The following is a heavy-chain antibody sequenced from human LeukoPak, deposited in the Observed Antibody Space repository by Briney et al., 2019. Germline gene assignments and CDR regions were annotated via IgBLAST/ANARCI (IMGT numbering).Heavy chain of an antibody. CDR3: ARDSVVTGNDY. Sequence: EASVKVSFKASGYTFTSYAMHWVRQAPGQRLEWMGWINAGNGNTKYSQKFQGRVTITRDTSASTAYMELSSLRSEDTAVYYCARDSVVTGNDYWGQGTLVTVSS. CDR2: INAGNGNT. D-gene: IGHD2-21*02. V-gene: IGHV1-3*01. CDR1: GYTFTSYA. J-gene: IGHJ4*02.